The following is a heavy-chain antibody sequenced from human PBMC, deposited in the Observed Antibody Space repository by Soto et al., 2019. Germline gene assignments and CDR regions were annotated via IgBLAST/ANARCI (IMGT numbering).Heavy chain of an antibody. CDR2: ISAYNGNT. Sequence: GASVKVSCKASGYTFTSYGISWVRQAPGQGLEWMGWISAYNGNTNYAQKLQGRVTMTTDTSTSTAYMELRSLRSDDTAVYYCARDIRELLWNYYYYYGMDVWGQGTTVTVSS. CDR1: GYTFTSYG. D-gene: IGHD2-15*01. CDR3: ARDIRELLWNYYYYYGMDV. V-gene: IGHV1-18*01. J-gene: IGHJ6*02.